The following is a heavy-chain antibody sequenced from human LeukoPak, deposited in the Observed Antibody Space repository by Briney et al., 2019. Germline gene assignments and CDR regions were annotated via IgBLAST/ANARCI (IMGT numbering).Heavy chain of an antibody. V-gene: IGHV3-23*01. CDR2: ISANSGSI. CDR1: GFTFSSYA. CDR3: AKDSRRFDY. Sequence: PGGSLRLSCAASGFTFSSYAMSWVRQAPGKGLEWVSAISANSGSIYYADSVKGRFTISRDNSKNTLYLQMNSLRAEDTAVYYCAKDSRRFDYWGQGTLVTVSS. J-gene: IGHJ4*02. D-gene: IGHD6-13*01.